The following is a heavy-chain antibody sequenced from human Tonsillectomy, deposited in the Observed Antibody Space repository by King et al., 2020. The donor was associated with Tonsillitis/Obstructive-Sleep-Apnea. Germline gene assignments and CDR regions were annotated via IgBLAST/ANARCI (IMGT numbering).Heavy chain of an antibody. V-gene: IGHV3-48*03. CDR1: GFTFSSYE. Sequence: VQLVESGGGLVQPGGSLRLSCAASGFTFSSYEMNWVRQAPGKGLEWVSYISSSGSTIYYADSVKGRFTISRDNAKNSLYLQMNSLRAEDTAVYYCAGGGVGEPPALGYYYYYMDVWGKGTTVTVSS. D-gene: IGHD3-16*01. CDR2: ISSSGSTI. CDR3: AGGGVGEPPALGYYYYYMDV. J-gene: IGHJ6*03.